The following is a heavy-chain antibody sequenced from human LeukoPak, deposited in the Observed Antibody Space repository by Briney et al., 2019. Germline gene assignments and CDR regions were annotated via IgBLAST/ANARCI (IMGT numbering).Heavy chain of an antibody. CDR3: ARESGYYGGNFDY. V-gene: IGHV3-53*01. Sequence: GGSLRLSCAASGFTFSSYSMNWVRQAPGKGLEWVSVIYSGGSTYYADSVKGRFTISRDNSKNTLYLQMNSLRAEDTAVYYCARESGYYGGNFDYWGQGTLVTVSS. CDR2: IYSGGST. CDR1: GFTFSSYS. D-gene: IGHD3-22*01. J-gene: IGHJ4*02.